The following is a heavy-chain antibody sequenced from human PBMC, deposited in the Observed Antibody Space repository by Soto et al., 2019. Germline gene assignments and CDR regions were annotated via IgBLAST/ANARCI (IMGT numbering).Heavy chain of an antibody. D-gene: IGHD3-10*01. V-gene: IGHV4-39*01. CDR3: ARLTASXXXXQPDPGRGYYYGMDV. CDR1: GGSISSSSYY. J-gene: IGHJ6*02. Sequence: TLSLTCTVSGGSISSSSYYWGWIRQPPGKGLEWIGSIYYSGSTYYNPSLKSRVTISVDTSKNQFSLKLSSVTAADTAVYYCARLTASXXXXQPDPGRGYYYGMDVWGQGTTVTV. CDR2: IYYSGST.